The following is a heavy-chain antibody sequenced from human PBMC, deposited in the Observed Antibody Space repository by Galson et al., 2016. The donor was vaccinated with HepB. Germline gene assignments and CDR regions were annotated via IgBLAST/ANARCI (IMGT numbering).Heavy chain of an antibody. Sequence: SLRLSCAASGFIFSDYYMNWIRQAPGQGLEWVANIGSTGSAINYADSVRGRFTISRDNAKNSLFLQMNSLRVEDAAVYYCCVDTAMDYVFDYWGQGTLVTVSS. CDR2: IGSTGSAI. J-gene: IGHJ4*02. D-gene: IGHD5-18*01. V-gene: IGHV3-11*01. CDR1: GFIFSDYY. CDR3: CVDTAMDYVFDY.